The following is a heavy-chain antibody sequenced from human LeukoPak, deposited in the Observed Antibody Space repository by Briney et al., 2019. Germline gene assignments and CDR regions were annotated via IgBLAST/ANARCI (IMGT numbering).Heavy chain of an antibody. CDR3: ARRTFSGSYYLFDY. CDR1: GGSISSSSYY. CDR2: IYYSGST. Sequence: SETLSLTCTVSGGSISSSSYYWGWIRQPPGKGLEWIGSIYYSGSTYYNPSLKSRVTISVDTSKNQFSLNLSSVTAADTAVYYCARRTFSGSYYLFDYWGQGTLIIVSS. D-gene: IGHD1-26*01. J-gene: IGHJ4*02. V-gene: IGHV4-39*01.